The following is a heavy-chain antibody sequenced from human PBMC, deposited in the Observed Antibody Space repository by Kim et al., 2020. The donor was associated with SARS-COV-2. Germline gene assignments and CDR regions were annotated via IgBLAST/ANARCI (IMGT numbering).Heavy chain of an antibody. V-gene: IGHV3-21*01. D-gene: IGHD2-21*02. J-gene: IGHJ4*02. Sequence: YADSVKGRFTISRANAKNSLYLQMNSLRAEDTAVYYCARATVVVTADFDYWGQGTLVTVSS. CDR3: ARATVVVTADFDY.